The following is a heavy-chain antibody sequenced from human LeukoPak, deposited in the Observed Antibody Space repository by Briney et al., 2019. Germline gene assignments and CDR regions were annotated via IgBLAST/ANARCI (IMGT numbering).Heavy chain of an antibody. J-gene: IGHJ5*02. D-gene: IGHD6-19*01. CDR3: AKGSGSGWYGWFDP. CDR2: IDASGVNT. Sequence: RGSLRLSCAASRFTFSGYAMYWVRQAPGKGLEWVSCIDASGVNTYYADSVKGRFTISRDNSNNTLYLQMNSLRAEDTAVYYCAKGSGSGWYGWFDPWGQGTLVTVSS. V-gene: IGHV3-23*01. CDR1: RFTFSGYA.